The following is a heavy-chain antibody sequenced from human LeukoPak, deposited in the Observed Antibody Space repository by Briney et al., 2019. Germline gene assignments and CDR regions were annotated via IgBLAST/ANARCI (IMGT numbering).Heavy chain of an antibody. CDR2: ISGSGDST. Sequence: GGSLRLSCAASGFTFSNYVMSWVRQAPGKGLEWVSGISGSGDSTYYADSVKGRFTISRDNSKNTLYLQMNSLRVEDTAAYYCAKVRAPSGWFNSDYWGQGALVTVSS. V-gene: IGHV3-23*01. CDR1: GFTFSNYV. J-gene: IGHJ4*02. CDR3: AKVRAPSGWFNSDY. D-gene: IGHD6-19*01.